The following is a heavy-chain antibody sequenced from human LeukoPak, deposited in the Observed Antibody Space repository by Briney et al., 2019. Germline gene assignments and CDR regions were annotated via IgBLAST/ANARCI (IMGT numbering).Heavy chain of an antibody. Sequence: GGSLRLSCAASGFTFSSYAMSWVRQAPGKGLEWVSAISGSGGSTYYADSVKGRFTISRDNSENTLYLQMNSLRAEDTAVYYCAKDPTMVRGVPDAFDIWGQGTMVTVSS. D-gene: IGHD3-10*01. V-gene: IGHV3-23*01. CDR2: ISGSGGST. CDR3: AKDPTMVRGVPDAFDI. J-gene: IGHJ3*02. CDR1: GFTFSSYA.